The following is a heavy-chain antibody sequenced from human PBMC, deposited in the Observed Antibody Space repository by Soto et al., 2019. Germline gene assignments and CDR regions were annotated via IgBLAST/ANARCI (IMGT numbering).Heavy chain of an antibody. CDR2: MHQSGST. V-gene: IGHV4-34*01. D-gene: IGHD2-2*01. CDR3: ARRVVPAALGL. J-gene: IGHJ2*01. CDR1: GGSFGGYY. Sequence: PSETLSLTCAVYGGSFGGYYWSWIRQPPGKGLEWVGEMHQSGSTKYNPSLKSRVTLSLDTSQNQSSLKMSSVTAADTAMYYCARRVVPAALGLWGRGTLVTVSS.